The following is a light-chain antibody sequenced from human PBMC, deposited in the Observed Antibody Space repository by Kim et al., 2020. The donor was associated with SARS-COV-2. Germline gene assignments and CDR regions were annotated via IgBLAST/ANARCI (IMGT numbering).Light chain of an antibody. J-gene: IGLJ3*02. Sequence: QSLTISCTGTSSDVGGYNYVSWYQQHPGKVPKLMIYDVTNRPSGVSNRFSGSKAGSTASLTISGPQTEDEADYFCSSYTDNTPLVFGGGTQLTVL. CDR2: DVT. CDR1: SSDVGGYNY. V-gene: IGLV2-14*03. CDR3: SSYTDNTPLV.